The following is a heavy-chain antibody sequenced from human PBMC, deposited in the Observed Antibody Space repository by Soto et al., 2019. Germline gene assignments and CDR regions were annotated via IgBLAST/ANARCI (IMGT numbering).Heavy chain of an antibody. Sequence: LRLSCAGSGFTFSRYVMSWVRQAPGKGLEWVSAISGSGGSTYFADSVKGRFTISRDNSKNTLYLQMNRLRAEDTAVYYCASFTAAAATIPHYWGQGTLVTVSS. J-gene: IGHJ4*02. D-gene: IGHD6-13*01. CDR3: ASFTAAAATIPHY. V-gene: IGHV3-23*01. CDR1: GFTFSRYV. CDR2: ISGSGGST.